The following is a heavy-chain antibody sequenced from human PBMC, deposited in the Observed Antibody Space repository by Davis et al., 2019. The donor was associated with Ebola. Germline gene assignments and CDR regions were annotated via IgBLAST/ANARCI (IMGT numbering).Heavy chain of an antibody. CDR1: GFTFSSYV. CDR2: LGLSADT. Sequence: PGGSLRLSCAASGFTFSSYVMSWVRQAPGRGLEWVSTLGLSADTYYADSVKGRFTVSRDNAKNSLYLEMNSLRAEDTAVYYCVRDPALVVTGGGWFFGLWGRGTLVTVSS. D-gene: IGHD2-21*02. J-gene: IGHJ2*01. CDR3: VRDPALVVTGGGWFFGL. V-gene: IGHV3-21*01.